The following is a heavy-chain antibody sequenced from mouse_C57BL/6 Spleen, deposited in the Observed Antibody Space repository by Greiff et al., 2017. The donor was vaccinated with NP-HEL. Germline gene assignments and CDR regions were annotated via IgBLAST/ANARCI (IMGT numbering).Heavy chain of an antibody. CDR1: GYSFTSYY. D-gene: IGHD2-1*01. CDR2: IYPGSGNT. V-gene: IGHV1-66*01. Sequence: QVQLQQSGPELVKPGASVKISCKASGYSFTSYYIHWVKQRPGQGLEWVGWIYPGSGNTKYNEKFKGKATLTADTSSSTAYMQLSSLTYEDSAVYYCARKAYGNDFDYWGQGTTLTVSS. CDR3: ARKAYGNDFDY. J-gene: IGHJ2*01.